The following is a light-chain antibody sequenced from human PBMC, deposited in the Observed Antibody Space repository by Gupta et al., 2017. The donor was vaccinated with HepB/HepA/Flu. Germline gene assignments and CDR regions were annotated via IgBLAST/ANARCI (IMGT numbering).Light chain of an antibody. CDR3: QQYFSTPQT. CDR2: WAS. V-gene: IGKV4-1*01. J-gene: IGKJ1*01. Sequence: DLVMTQSPDSLAVSLGERANINCKSSQSVLYSSNNKNYLAWYQQKPGQPPKLLIHWASTRESGIPDRFSGSGSGTDFTLTISSLQAADVAVYYCQQYFSTPQTFGQGTTVEIK. CDR1: QSVLYSSNNKNY.